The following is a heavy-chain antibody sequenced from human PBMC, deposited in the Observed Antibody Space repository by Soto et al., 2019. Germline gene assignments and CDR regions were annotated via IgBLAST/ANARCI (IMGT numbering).Heavy chain of an antibody. CDR3: ARYDFWSGPIPPYYYYYMDV. J-gene: IGHJ6*03. D-gene: IGHD3-3*01. CDR2: IKQDGSEK. V-gene: IGHV3-7*01. CDR1: GFTFSSYW. Sequence: GGSLRLSCAASGFTFSSYWMSWVRQAPGKGLEWVANIKQDGSEKYYVDSVKGRFTISRDNAKNSLYLQMNSLRAEDTAVYYCARYDFWSGPIPPYYYYYMDVWGKGTTVTVS.